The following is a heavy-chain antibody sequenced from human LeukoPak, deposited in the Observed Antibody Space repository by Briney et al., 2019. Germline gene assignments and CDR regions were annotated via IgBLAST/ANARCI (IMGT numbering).Heavy chain of an antibody. CDR2: MNPNSGNT. J-gene: IGHJ4*02. Sequence: ASVKVSCKAPGYTFTSYDINWVRQATGQGLEWMGWMNPNSGNTGYAQKFQGRVTMTRNTSISTAYMELSSLRSEDTAVYYCVAQGYNWNAYESLGYFDYWGQGTLVTVSS. D-gene: IGHD1-20*01. V-gene: IGHV1-8*01. CDR3: VAQGYNWNAYESLGYFDY. CDR1: GYTFTSYD.